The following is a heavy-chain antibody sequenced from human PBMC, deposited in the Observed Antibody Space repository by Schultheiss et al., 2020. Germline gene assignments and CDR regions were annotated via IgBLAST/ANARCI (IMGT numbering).Heavy chain of an antibody. Sequence: SVKVSCKASGGTFSSYAISWVRQAPGQGLEWMGGIIPIFGTANYAQKFQGRVTITADESTSTAYMELSSLRSEDTAVYYCARPYTIFGVVIRKSEGYYGMDVWGQGTTVTVSS. CDR1: GGTFSSYA. J-gene: IGHJ6*02. D-gene: IGHD3-3*01. CDR2: IIPIFGTA. V-gene: IGHV1-69*13. CDR3: ARPYTIFGVVIRKSEGYYGMDV.